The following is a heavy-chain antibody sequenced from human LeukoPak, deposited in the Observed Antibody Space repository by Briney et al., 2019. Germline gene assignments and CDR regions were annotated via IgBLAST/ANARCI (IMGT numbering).Heavy chain of an antibody. V-gene: IGHV3-21*01. Sequence: GGSLRLSCAASGFTFSSYAMHWVRQAPGKGLEWVSSISSSSSYIHYADSVKGRFTISRDNAKKSLYLQMNSLRAEDTAVYYCARDCSGGSCYWGLDYWGQGTLVTVSS. J-gene: IGHJ4*02. D-gene: IGHD2-15*01. CDR1: GFTFSSYA. CDR2: ISSSSSYI. CDR3: ARDCSGGSCYWGLDY.